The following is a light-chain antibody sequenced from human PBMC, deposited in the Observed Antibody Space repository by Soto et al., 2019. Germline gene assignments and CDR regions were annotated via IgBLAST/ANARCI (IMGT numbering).Light chain of an antibody. CDR3: QQYGTSPRT. Sequence: ENVLTQSPGTLSLSPGDRATLSCMASQSVSNNYLAWYQQKPGQAPRLLIYAASGRATGIPDRFSGSGSGTDFTLTISSLGPEDFAVYYCQQYGTSPRTFGQGTKVEIK. V-gene: IGKV3-20*01. CDR2: AAS. CDR1: QSVSNNY. J-gene: IGKJ1*01.